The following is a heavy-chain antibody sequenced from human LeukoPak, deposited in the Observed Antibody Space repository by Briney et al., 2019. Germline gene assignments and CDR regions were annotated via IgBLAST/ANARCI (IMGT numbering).Heavy chain of an antibody. CDR2: IIPIFGTA. CDR3: ARVGESGWFFQD. J-gene: IGHJ1*01. CDR1: GGTFSSYA. Sequence: ASVKVSCKASGGTFSSYAISWVRQAPGQGLEWMGGIIPIFGTANYAQKFQGRVTITADESTSTAYMELSSLRSDDTAVYYCARVGESGWFFQDWGQGTLVTVSS. V-gene: IGHV1-69*13. D-gene: IGHD3-10*01.